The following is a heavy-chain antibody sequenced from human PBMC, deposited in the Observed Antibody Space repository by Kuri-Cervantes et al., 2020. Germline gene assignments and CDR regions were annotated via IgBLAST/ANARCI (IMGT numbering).Heavy chain of an antibody. CDR1: GYTFTELS. CDR2: FDPEDGET. J-gene: IGHJ4*02. D-gene: IGHD6-19*01. Sequence: ASVKVSCKASGYTFTELSMHWVRQAPGKGLEWMGGFDPEDGETIYAQKFQGRVTMTEDTSTDTAYMELSSLRSEDTAVYYCATWGSGWYRYYFDYWGQGTLVTVSS. V-gene: IGHV1-24*01. CDR3: ATWGSGWYRYYFDY.